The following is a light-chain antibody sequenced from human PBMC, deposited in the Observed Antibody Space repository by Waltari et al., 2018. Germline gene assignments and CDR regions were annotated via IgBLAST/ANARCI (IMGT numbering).Light chain of an antibody. J-gene: IGKJ4*01. V-gene: IGKV1-5*03. CDR2: KAS. CDR1: QYVKNN. CDR3: QEYDSLPIT. Sequence: DIQMTQSPSTLPASVGDRVTITCRASQYVKNNLAWFQQKPGKAPKVLIHKASRLESGVPSRFSGSGFGSEFILSISSLQPDYFATYYCQEYDSLPITFGAGTKVEIK.